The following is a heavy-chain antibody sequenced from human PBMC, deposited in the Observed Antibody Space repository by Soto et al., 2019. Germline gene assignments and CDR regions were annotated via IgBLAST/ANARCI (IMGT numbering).Heavy chain of an antibody. J-gene: IGHJ4*02. Sequence: QVQLVEFGGGVVQPGRSLRLSCVASGFTFSDYGMHWVRQAPGKGLEWVAVIWYDRSSKYYADSVKGRFTISRDNSEDTHYLQMNSLRADDTAVYYCARDRGEWELDYWGQGTLVTVSS. D-gene: IGHD1-26*01. CDR3: ARDRGEWELDY. CDR1: GFTFSDYG. CDR2: IWYDRSSK. V-gene: IGHV3-33*01.